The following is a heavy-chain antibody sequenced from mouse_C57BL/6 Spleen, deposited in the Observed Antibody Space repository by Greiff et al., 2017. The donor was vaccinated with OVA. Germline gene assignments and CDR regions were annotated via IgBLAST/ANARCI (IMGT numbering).Heavy chain of an antibody. Sequence: EVMLVESGGGLVKPGGSLKLSCAASGFTFSSYTMSWVRQTPEKRLEWVATISGGGGNTYYPASVKGRFTISRDNAKNTLYLQMSSLRSEDTALYYGARHDGYDYDGPFAYWGQGTLVTVSA. CDR3: ARHDGYDYDGPFAY. CDR2: ISGGGGNT. J-gene: IGHJ3*01. V-gene: IGHV5-9*01. D-gene: IGHD2-4*01. CDR1: GFTFSSYT.